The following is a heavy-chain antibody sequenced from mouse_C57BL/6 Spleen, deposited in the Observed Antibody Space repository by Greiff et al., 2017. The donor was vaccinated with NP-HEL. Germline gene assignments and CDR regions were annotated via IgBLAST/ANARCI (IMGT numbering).Heavy chain of an antibody. CDR2: IYPGDGDT. CDR1: GYAFSSYW. V-gene: IGHV1-80*01. CDR3: ARGVTPRYFDV. J-gene: IGHJ1*03. D-gene: IGHD2-3*01. Sequence: VQRVESGAELVKPGASVKISCKASGYAFSSYWMNWVKQRPGKGLEWIGQIYPGDGDTNYNGKFKGKATLTADKSSSTAYMQLSSLTSEDSAVYFCARGVTPRYFDVWGTGTTVTVSS.